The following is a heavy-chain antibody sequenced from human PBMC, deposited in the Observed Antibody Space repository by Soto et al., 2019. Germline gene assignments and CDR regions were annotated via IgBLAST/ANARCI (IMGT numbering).Heavy chain of an antibody. V-gene: IGHV4-31*03. CDR1: GGSISSGGYY. CDR3: ASCTQLRFLEWLPEIYYYYYGMDV. D-gene: IGHD3-3*01. CDR2: IYYSGST. Sequence: SETLSLTCTVSGGSISSGGYYWSWIRQHPGKGLEWIGYIYYSGSTYYNQSLKSRVTISVDTSKNQFSLKLSSVTAADTAVYYCASCTQLRFLEWLPEIYYYYYGMDVWGQGTTVTVS. J-gene: IGHJ6*02.